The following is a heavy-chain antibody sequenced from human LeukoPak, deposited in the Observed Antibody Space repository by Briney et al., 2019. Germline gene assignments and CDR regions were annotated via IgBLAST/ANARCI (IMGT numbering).Heavy chain of an antibody. D-gene: IGHD4-17*01. CDR1: GGSISSGGYY. CDR3: ARGRGYGDWYFDL. J-gene: IGHJ2*01. CDR2: MYYSGST. Sequence: SQTLSLTCTVSGGSISSGGYYWSWIRQYPGTGMEWIGHMYYSGSTYYNPSLKSRITISVDTSKNQFSLNLSSVTVADTAVYYCARGRGYGDWYFDLWGRGTLVTVSS. V-gene: IGHV4-31*03.